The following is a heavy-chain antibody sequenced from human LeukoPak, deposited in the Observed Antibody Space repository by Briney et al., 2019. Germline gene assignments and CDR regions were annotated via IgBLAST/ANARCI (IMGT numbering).Heavy chain of an antibody. J-gene: IGHJ4*02. V-gene: IGHV1-18*01. CDR1: GYTFTSYG. CDR3: ARPPMITFGGVIVWEPPDY. Sequence: ASVKVSCKASGYTFTSYGISWVRQAPGQGLEWMGWISAYNGNTNYAQKLRGRVTMTTDTSTSTAYMELRSLRSDDTAVYYCARPPMITFGGVIVWEPPDYWGQGTLVTVSS. CDR2: ISAYNGNT. D-gene: IGHD3-16*02.